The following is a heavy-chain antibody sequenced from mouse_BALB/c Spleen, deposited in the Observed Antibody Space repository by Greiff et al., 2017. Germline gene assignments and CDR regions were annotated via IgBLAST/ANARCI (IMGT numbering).Heavy chain of an antibody. CDR1: GYSITSDYA. CDR3: ARPHYYGYVYAMDY. J-gene: IGHJ4*01. D-gene: IGHD1-2*01. Sequence: EVQLKESGPGLVKPSQSLSLTCTVTGYSITSDYAWNWIRQFPGNKLEWMGYISYSGSTSYNPSLKSRISITRDTSKNQFFLQLNSVTTEDTATYYCARPHYYGYVYAMDYWGQGTSVTVSS. CDR2: ISYSGST. V-gene: IGHV3-2*02.